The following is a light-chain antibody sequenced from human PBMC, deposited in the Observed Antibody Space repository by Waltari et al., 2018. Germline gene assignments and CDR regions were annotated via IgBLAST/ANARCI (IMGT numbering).Light chain of an antibody. CDR1: QSVSTN. V-gene: IGKV3D-15*01. CDR2: DAA. CDR3: QQYHNWPPWT. Sequence: EIVMTQSPAPLSVSPGEGVTLSCRASQSVSTNLAWYQLKPGQPPRLLIYDAASRATGVPARFSGSGSGTEFTLTISSLQSEDFALYYCQQYHNWPPWTFGQGTKVEIK. J-gene: IGKJ1*01.